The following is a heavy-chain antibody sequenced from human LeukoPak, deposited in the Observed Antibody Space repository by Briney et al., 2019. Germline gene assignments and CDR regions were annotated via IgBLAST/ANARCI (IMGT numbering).Heavy chain of an antibody. Sequence: PSETLSLTCTVSGGSISSYYWRWIRQPAGKGLEWIGRIYTSGSTNYNPSLKSRVTMSVDTSKNQFSLKLSSVTAADTAVYYCARETRFEYYYDSSGYYGNWGQGTLVTVSS. CDR2: IYTSGST. CDR3: ARETRFEYYYDSSGYYGN. J-gene: IGHJ4*02. D-gene: IGHD3-22*01. CDR1: GGSISSYY. V-gene: IGHV4-4*07.